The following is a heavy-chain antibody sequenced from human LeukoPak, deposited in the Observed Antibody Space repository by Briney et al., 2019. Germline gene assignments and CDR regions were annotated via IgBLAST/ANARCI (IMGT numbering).Heavy chain of an antibody. J-gene: IGHJ4*02. CDR1: GGSISSYD. V-gene: IGHV4-34*01. CDR2: INHSGST. CDR3: ARTMVRGVIVKFGFDF. Sequence: SETLSLTCTVSGGSISSYDWSWVRQPPGKGLEWIGEINHSGSTNYNPSLKSRVTISVDTSKNQFSLKLSSVTAADTAVYYCARTMVRGVIVKFGFDFWGQGTLVTVSS. D-gene: IGHD3-10*01.